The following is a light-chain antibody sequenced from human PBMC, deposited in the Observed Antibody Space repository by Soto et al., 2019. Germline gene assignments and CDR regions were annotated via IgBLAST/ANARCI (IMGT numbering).Light chain of an antibody. Sequence: DIQMTQSPSSQSASVEDRVTITCRASQSISSYLNWYQHKPGKAPNLLIYAATTLQSGVPSRFSGSGSGTDFTLTISSLQPEDFATYYCQQSYSNPRTFGQGTKVDI. CDR2: AAT. CDR3: QQSYSNPRT. J-gene: IGKJ1*01. CDR1: QSISSY. V-gene: IGKV1-39*01.